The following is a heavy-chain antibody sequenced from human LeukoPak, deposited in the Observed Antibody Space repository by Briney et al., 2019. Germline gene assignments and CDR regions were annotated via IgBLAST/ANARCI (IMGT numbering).Heavy chain of an antibody. J-gene: IGHJ5*02. D-gene: IGHD4-17*01. CDR3: ARDFDYGDYVRGFNWFDP. Sequence: GASVKVSCKASGYTFTGYYMHWVRQAPGQGGEWMGWINPNSGGTNYAQKFQGRVTMTRDTSISTAYMELSRLRSDDTAVYYCARDFDYGDYVRGFNWFDPWGQGTLVTVSS. V-gene: IGHV1-2*02. CDR2: INPNSGGT. CDR1: GYTFTGYY.